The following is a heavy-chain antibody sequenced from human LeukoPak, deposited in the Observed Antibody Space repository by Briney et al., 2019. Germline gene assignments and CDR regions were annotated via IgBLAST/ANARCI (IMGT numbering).Heavy chain of an antibody. CDR1: GYTIVGFGSYW. V-gene: IGHV5-51*01. J-gene: IGHJ4*02. CDR2: IYPIDSDT. D-gene: IGHD2-21*02. CDR3: ARVNSDRWFFDC. Sequence: GEPLKISCKGPGYTIVGFGSYWIAWVRRRPGKGLEWMVSIYPIDSDTRYNQSFEGQVTVSVDSSISTAYLQWSSLKASATAMYYCARVNSDRWFFDCWGQGSLLTVSS.